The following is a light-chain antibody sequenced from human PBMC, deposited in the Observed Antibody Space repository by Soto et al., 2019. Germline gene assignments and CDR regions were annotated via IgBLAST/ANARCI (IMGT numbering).Light chain of an antibody. CDR1: QSVSSNS. CDR2: GTS. CDR3: QQYGDSPPA. J-gene: IGKJ1*01. Sequence: EIVLTQSPGTLSLSPGESATLSCRASQSVSSNSLAWYRRNPGQPPSLLIYGTSTRATDIPRRFSGSGSGTDFTLTITGLEPEDFAVYFCQQYGDSPPAFGQGTKVEVK. V-gene: IGKV3-20*01.